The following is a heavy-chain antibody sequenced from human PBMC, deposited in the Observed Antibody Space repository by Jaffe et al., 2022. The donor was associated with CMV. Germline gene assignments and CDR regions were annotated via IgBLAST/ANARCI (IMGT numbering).Heavy chain of an antibody. J-gene: IGHJ5*02. CDR3: ARILRHRKWLDP. CDR1: GGSISSSSYN. V-gene: IGHV4-39*01. Sequence: QLQLQESGPGLVKPSETLSLTCTVSGGSISSSSYNWGWIRQPPGKGLEWIGTLYYSGSIYYNPSLKSRVTISGDTSKNQLSLKLSSVTAADTAVYYCARILRHRKWLDPWGQGTLVTVSS. CDR2: LYYSGSI.